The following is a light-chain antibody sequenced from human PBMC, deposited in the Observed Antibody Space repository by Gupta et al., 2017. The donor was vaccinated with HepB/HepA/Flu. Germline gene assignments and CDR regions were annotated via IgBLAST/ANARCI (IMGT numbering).Light chain of an antibody. CDR1: SSDVGSYDL. J-gene: IGLJ3*02. CDR2: EVT. V-gene: IGLV2-23*02. Sequence: QSALTQPASVSGSPGQSITISCTGTSSDVGSYDLVSWYQRHRGKAPKLMIYEVTKRPSGVSYRFSGSKSANPASLTISGLQAEDEADYFCCSYGGRSTWVFGGGTKLTVL. CDR3: CSYGGRSTWV.